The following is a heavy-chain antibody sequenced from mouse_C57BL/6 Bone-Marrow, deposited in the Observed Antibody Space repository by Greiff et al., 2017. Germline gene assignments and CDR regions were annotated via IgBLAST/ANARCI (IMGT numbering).Heavy chain of an antibody. V-gene: IGHV3-6*01. CDR1: GYSITSGYY. CDR2: ISYDGSN. J-gene: IGHJ2*01. Sequence: EVKLMESGPGLVKPSQSLSLTCSVTGYSITSGYYWNWIRQFPGNKLEWMGYISYDGSNNYNPSLKNRISITRDTSKNQFLLKVNSVTTEDTDTDYCARAYGSPYYFDYWGQGTTLTVSS. CDR3: ARAYGSPYYFDY. D-gene: IGHD1-1*01.